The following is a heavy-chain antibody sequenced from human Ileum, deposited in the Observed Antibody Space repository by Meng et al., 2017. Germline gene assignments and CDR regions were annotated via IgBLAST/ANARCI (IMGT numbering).Heavy chain of an antibody. V-gene: IGHV4-4*02. J-gene: IGHJ4*02. Sequence: QVRRREWGPGLVRPSGTLSLSCAVSIGSISSNTYWSWVRQPPGKGLEWIGQISHSGSAYYNPSLKSRVTMSVDKSKSQFSLMLTSVTAADTAIYYCARHGGYSQDFWGQGTLVTVSS. D-gene: IGHD4-23*01. CDR1: IGSISSNTY. CDR2: ISHSGSA. CDR3: ARHGGYSQDF.